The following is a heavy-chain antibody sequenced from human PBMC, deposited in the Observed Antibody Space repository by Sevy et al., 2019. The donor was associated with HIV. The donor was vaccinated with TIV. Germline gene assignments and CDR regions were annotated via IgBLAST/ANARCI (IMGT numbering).Heavy chain of an antibody. D-gene: IGHD3-10*01. J-gene: IGHJ4*02. CDR2: IKRDGSER. CDR1: GFTFSGYN. CDR3: ARGHYGP. Sequence: GGSLRLSCAASGFTFSGYNMHWVRQAPGKGLEWLANIKRDGSERNYVGSVKGRFTISRDNAKSTLYLQLNSLRVDDTALYYCARGHYGPWGQGTLVTVSS. V-gene: IGHV3-7*04.